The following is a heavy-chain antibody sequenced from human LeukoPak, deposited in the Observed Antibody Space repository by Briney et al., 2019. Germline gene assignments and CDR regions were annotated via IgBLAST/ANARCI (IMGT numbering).Heavy chain of an antibody. Sequence: GGSLRLSYAASEFTFSDYYMSWICQAPGKGLEWVSYISSSGSTIYYADSVKGRFTISKDNAKNSLYLQMNSLRAEDTAVYYCARLWIQLRATVDYWGQGTLVTVSS. V-gene: IGHV3-11*04. CDR3: ARLWIQLRATVDY. D-gene: IGHD5-18*01. CDR2: ISSSGSTI. J-gene: IGHJ4*02. CDR1: EFTFSDYY.